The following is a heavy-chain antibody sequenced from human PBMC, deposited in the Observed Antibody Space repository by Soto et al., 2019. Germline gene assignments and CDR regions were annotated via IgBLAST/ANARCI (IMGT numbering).Heavy chain of an antibody. J-gene: IGHJ4*02. Sequence: GGSLRLSCEASGFTFSTSAMSWVRHAPGKGLDWVSTISDSGSTYYADSVKGRFTISRDNSKNTLYLQMNSLRAEDTAIYYCAREIFAAAYAATSAFDLWGQGTLVTVSS. CDR2: ISDSGST. CDR3: AREIFAAAYAATSAFDL. CDR1: GFTFSTSA. V-gene: IGHV3-23*01. D-gene: IGHD2-8*01.